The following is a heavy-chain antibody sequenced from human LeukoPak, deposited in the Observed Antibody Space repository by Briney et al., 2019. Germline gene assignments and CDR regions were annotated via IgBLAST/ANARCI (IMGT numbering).Heavy chain of an antibody. CDR3: AKGDLAVTASSVGF. Sequence: PGRSLRLSCAASGFTFHDYSMHWVRQAPGKGLEWVSGIPWNSVNIDYADSVKGRFTISRDNARNSLYLQMSSLRPEDTAFYYCAKGDLAVTASSVGFWGQGTLVTVSS. CDR2: IPWNSVNI. D-gene: IGHD2-21*02. CDR1: GFTFHDYS. J-gene: IGHJ4*02. V-gene: IGHV3-9*01.